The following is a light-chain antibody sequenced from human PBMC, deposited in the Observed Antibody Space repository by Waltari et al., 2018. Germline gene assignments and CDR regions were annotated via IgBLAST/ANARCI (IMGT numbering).Light chain of an antibody. CDR1: QSVLYSSNNKDY. CDR2: WAS. J-gene: IGKJ4*01. Sequence: DIVMTQSSDSLAVSLGERATINCKSSQSVLYSSNNKDYLAWYQQKPGQPPKLLISWASTRESGVPDRFSGSGSGTDFTLTISSLQPEDFATYYCLQDSGYPLAFGGGTKVEIK. CDR3: LQDSGYPLA. V-gene: IGKV4-1*01.